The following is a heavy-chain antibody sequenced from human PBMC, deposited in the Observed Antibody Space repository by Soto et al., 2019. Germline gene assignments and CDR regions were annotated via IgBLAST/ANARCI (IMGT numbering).Heavy chain of an antibody. D-gene: IGHD2-2*01. CDR2: FHYSEST. CDR3: ARLGGYCSSTNCYGNYGMDV. V-gene: IGHV4-39*01. J-gene: IGHJ6*02. Sequence: SETLSLTCTVSGGSISSGPYSWGWIRQPPGEGLEWIGTFHYSESTYYNPSLESRVTISVDTSKNQFSLKVSSVTVADTAVYYCARLGGYCSSTNCYGNYGMDVWGQGTTVTVSS. CDR1: GGSISSGPYS.